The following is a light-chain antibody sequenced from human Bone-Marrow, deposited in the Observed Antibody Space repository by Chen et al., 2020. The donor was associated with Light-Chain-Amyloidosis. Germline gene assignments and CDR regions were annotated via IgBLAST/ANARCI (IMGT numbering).Light chain of an antibody. J-gene: IGLJ3*02. CDR3: QSYQGSSQGV. CDR1: SGSIATNY. Sequence: NFMLTQPHSVSESPGKTVIISCTRSSGSIATNYVQWYQQRPGSSPPTVIYEDDQRPSGVPDRFSGSIDRSSTSASLTLSGLKTEDEADYYCQSYQGSSQGVFGGGTKLTVL. CDR2: EDD. V-gene: IGLV6-57*01.